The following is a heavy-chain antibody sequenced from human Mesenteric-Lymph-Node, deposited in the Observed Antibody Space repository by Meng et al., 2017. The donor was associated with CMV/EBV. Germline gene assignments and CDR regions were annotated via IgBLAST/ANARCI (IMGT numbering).Heavy chain of an antibody. J-gene: IGHJ4*02. Sequence: GESLKISCAASGFTFSSYWMTWVRQAPGKGLEWVANIKQDGSEKYYVDSVKGRFTIPRDNAKNSLNLQMNSLTAEDTAVYYCARKMAKILPFDYWGQGNLVTVSS. CDR2: IKQDGSEK. D-gene: IGHD5-24*01. V-gene: IGHV3-7*01. CDR3: ARKMAKILPFDY. CDR1: GFTFSSYW.